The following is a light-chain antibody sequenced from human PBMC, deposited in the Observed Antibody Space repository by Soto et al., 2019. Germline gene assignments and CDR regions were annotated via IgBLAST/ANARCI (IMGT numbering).Light chain of an antibody. CDR3: QTWDTGIRV. CDR2: LNSDGSH. V-gene: IGLV4-69*01. CDR1: SGHSNYV. Sequence: QPVLTQSPSASASLGASVKLTCTLSSGHSNYVIAWHQQQPEKGPRYLMKLNSDGSHSKGDGIPDRFSGSSSGAERYLTISSLQSEDEADYYFQTWDTGIRVFGGGTKLPVL. J-gene: IGLJ2*01.